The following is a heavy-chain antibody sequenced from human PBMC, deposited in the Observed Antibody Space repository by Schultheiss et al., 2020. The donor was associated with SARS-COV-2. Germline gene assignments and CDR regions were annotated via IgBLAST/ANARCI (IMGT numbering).Heavy chain of an antibody. V-gene: IGHV3-11*06. CDR1: GGSISSGGYY. J-gene: IGHJ3*02. CDR3: AREMAIFGVVEAFDI. D-gene: IGHD3-3*01. CDR2: ISSSSSYI. Sequence: LSLTCTVSGGSISSGGYYWSWIRQPPGKGLEWVSYISSSSSYIYYADSVKGRFTISRDNAKNSLYLQMNSLRAEDTAMYYCAREMAIFGVVEAFDIWGQGTMVTVSS.